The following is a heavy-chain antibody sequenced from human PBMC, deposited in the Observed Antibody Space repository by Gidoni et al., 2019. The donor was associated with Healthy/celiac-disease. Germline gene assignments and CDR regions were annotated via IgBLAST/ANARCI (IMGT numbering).Heavy chain of an antibody. CDR2: INHSGST. CDR3: ARGRYDSSGYYED. V-gene: IGHV4-34*01. CDR1: GGSFSGYY. J-gene: IGHJ4*02. D-gene: IGHD3-22*01. Sequence: QVQLQQWGAGLLKPSETLSLTCAVYGGSFSGYYWSWIRQPPGKGLEWIGEINHSGSTNYNPSLKSRVTISVDTSKNQFSLKLSSVTAADTAVYYCARGRYDSSGYYEDWGQGTLVTVSS.